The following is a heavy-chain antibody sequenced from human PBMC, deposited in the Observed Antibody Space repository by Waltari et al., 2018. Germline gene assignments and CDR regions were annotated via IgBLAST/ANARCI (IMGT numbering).Heavy chain of an antibody. Sequence: QVQLQESGPGLVKPSETLSLTCTVSGGSVSSGSYYWHWIRQPPGKGLEWIGYIYYSGSTNYNPSLKSRVTISVDTSKNQFSLKLSSVTAADTAVYYCATLSPPYYYGSGLGGADYWGQGTLVTVSS. J-gene: IGHJ4*02. CDR2: IYYSGST. D-gene: IGHD3-10*01. CDR3: ATLSPPYYYGSGLGGADY. CDR1: GGSVSSGSYY. V-gene: IGHV4-61*01.